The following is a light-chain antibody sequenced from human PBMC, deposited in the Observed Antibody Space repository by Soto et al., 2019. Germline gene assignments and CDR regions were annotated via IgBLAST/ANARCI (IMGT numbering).Light chain of an antibody. V-gene: IGLV1-40*01. J-gene: IGLJ1*01. CDR3: QSYDSTLSARYV. CDR1: CSNIGAGYD. CDR2: GNT. Sequence: QSVLTQPPSVSGAPGQRVTISCTGSCSNIGAGYDVHWYQQRPGTAPKLLIFGNTNRPSGVPDRFSGSKSGTSASLAITGLQAEDEGDYYCQSYDSTLSARYVFGTGTKV.